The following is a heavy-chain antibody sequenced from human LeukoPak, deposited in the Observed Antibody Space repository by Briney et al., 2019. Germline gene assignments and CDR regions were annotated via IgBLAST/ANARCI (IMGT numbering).Heavy chain of an antibody. D-gene: IGHD6-13*01. CDR1: GGSISSSSYY. J-gene: IGHJ2*01. CDR3: ARVYYSNSYDYWYFDL. Sequence: SETLSLTCTVSGGSISSSSYYWGWIRQPPGTGLEWIGDINHSGGTNYNPSLKSRVTISVDTSKNQFSLKLSSVTAADTAVYCCARVYYSNSYDYWYFDLWGRGTLVTVSS. V-gene: IGHV4-39*07. CDR2: INHSGGT.